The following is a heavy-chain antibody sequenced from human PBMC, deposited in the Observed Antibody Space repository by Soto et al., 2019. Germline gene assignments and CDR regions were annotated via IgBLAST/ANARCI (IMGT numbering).Heavy chain of an antibody. V-gene: IGHV3-13*01. J-gene: IGHJ4*02. Sequence: PGGSLGLSCAASGFTFSSYDMHWVRQATGKGLEWVSAIGTAGDTYYPGSVKGRFTISRENAKNSLYLQMNSLRAADTAVYYCARAAGSGYDPFDYWGQGTLVTVSS. D-gene: IGHD5-12*01. CDR3: ARAAGSGYDPFDY. CDR1: GFTFSSYD. CDR2: IGTAGDT.